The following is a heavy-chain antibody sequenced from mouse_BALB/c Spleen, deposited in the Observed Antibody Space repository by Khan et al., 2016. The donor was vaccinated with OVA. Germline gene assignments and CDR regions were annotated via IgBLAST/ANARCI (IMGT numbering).Heavy chain of an antibody. V-gene: IGHV1-20*01. Sequence: QQESGPELVRPGASVKISCKASGYSFTGYFMNWVMQSHGKSLEWIGRINPHIGETFYNQRFKDKATLTVDESSSTAHLELRSLTSEDSAVYYCTRIYRSDFDYWGQGTTLTVSS. CDR3: TRIYRSDFDY. CDR1: GYSFTGYF. CDR2: INPHIGET. D-gene: IGHD1-1*01. J-gene: IGHJ2*01.